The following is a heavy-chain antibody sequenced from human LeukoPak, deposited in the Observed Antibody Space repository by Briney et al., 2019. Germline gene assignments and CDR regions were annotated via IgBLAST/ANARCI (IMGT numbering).Heavy chain of an antibody. V-gene: IGHV1-69*04. CDR3: ARDPGVGYDFWSGYYYNWFDP. CDR1: GGTFSSYA. Sequence: SVKVSCKASGGTFSSYAISWVRQAPGQGLEWTGRIIPILGIANYAQKFQGRVTITADKSTSTAYMELSSLRSEDTAVYYCARDPGVGYDFWSGYYYNWFDPWGQGTLVTVSS. CDR2: IIPILGIA. J-gene: IGHJ5*02. D-gene: IGHD3-3*01.